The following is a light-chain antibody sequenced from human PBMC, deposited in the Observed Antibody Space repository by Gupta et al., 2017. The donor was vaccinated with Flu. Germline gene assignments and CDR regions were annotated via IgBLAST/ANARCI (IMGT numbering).Light chain of an antibody. Sequence: DIQMTKSPSSLSASVGDRVTITCRASQSISSYLNWYQQKPGKAPKLLIYAASSLQSGVPSRGSGSGSGTDFTLTISRLQPEDFATYYCPQSYSKAYTFGQGTKLEIK. CDR1: QSISSY. V-gene: IGKV1-39*01. J-gene: IGKJ2*01. CDR3: PQSYSKAYT. CDR2: AAS.